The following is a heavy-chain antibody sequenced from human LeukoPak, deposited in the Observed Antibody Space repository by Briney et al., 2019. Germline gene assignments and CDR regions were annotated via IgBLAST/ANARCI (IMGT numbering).Heavy chain of an antibody. CDR2: LSGGGGGT. D-gene: IGHD2-2*01. V-gene: IGHV3-23*01. Sequence: GGSLRLSCAASGVTYSSYAMGWVRQAPGKGLEWVSALSGGGGGTYYADSVKGRFTISRDNSKDTLYLQMNSLRPEDADVYYFPKDSCIVVVAALTYDHWGQGTLVIVSS. CDR1: GVTYSSYA. CDR3: PKDSCIVVVAALTYDH. J-gene: IGHJ4*02.